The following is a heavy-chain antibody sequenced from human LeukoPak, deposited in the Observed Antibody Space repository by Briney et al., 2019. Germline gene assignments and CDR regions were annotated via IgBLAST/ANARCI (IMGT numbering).Heavy chain of an antibody. CDR1: GFPFSDYY. D-gene: IGHD3-16*01. CDR2: ISSSGSTI. J-gene: IGHJ4*02. CDR3: AKDDYDYVWGSYGGHFDY. V-gene: IGHV3-11*04. Sequence: PGGSLRLSCAASGFPFSDYYMSWIRQAPGKGLEWLSYISSSGSTIYYADSVKGRFTISRDNSKNTLYLQMNSLRAEDTAVYYCAKDDYDYVWGSYGGHFDYWGQGTLVTVSS.